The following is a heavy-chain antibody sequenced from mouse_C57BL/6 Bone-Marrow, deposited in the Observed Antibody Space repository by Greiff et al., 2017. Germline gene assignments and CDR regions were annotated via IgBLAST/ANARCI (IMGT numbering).Heavy chain of an antibody. J-gene: IGHJ4*01. V-gene: IGHV1-62-2*01. D-gene: IGHD2-5*01. CDR1: GYTFTEYT. CDR3: ARYEDNSDYGDYDAMDY. CDR2: FYPGSGST. Sequence: QVQLQQSGAELVKPGASVKLSCKASGYTFTEYTIHWVKQRSGQGLEWIGWFYPGSGSTKYNEKFKDKATLTADKSSSTAYMALRSLTSEASAVXFCARYEDNSDYGDYDAMDYWGQGTSVTVSS.